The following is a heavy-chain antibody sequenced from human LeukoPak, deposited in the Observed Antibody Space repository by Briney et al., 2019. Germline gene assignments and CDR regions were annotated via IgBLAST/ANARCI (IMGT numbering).Heavy chain of an antibody. J-gene: IGHJ5*02. CDR2: IYYSGST. CDR3: ARVSVETYDILTGYYFRGWFDP. Sequence: SETLSLTCTVSGGSISSYYWSWIQQPPGKGLEWIGYIYYSGSTNYNPSLKSRVTISVDTSKNQFSLKLSSVTAADTAVYYCARVSVETYDILTGYYFRGWFDPWGQGTLVTVSS. CDR1: GGSISSYY. D-gene: IGHD3-9*01. V-gene: IGHV4-59*01.